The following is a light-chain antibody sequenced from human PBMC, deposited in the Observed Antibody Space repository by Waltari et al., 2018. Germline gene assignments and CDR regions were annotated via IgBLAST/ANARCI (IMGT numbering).Light chain of an antibody. Sequence: TFRESQRIDKYVNWYQQRPGKAPKLLIFAASRLQSGVPARFSGSGSGTEFTLSISTLQPEDFATYFCQQSDSVPRTFGQGTRVEI. CDR3: QQSDSVPRT. V-gene: IGKV1-39*01. CDR1: QRIDKY. J-gene: IGKJ1*01. CDR2: AAS.